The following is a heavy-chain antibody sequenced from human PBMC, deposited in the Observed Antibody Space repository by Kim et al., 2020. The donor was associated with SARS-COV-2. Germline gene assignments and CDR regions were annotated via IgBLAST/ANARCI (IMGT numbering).Heavy chain of an antibody. CDR2: IYYSGST. Sequence: SETLSLTCTVSGGSISSSSYYWGWIRQPPGKGLEWIGSIYYSGSTYYNPSLKSRVTISVDTSKNQFSLKLSSVTAADTAVYYCARHKLRDYDILTGYFPNWFDPWGQGTLVTVSS. D-gene: IGHD3-9*01. CDR3: ARHKLRDYDILTGYFPNWFDP. J-gene: IGHJ5*02. CDR1: GGSISSSSYY. V-gene: IGHV4-39*01.